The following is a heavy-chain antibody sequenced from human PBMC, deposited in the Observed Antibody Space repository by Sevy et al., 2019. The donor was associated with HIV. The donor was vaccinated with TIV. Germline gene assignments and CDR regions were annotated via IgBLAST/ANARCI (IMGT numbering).Heavy chain of an antibody. Sequence: GGSLRLSCAASGFSVSRNHINWVRQAPGKGQEWISVIYSDGTTQYADSVKGRFTISRDTYNNTVYLQVSSLRADDTAVYYCARRLSSAWYFDFWGQGTLVTVSS. D-gene: IGHD6-19*01. V-gene: IGHV3-53*01. CDR1: GFSVSRNH. J-gene: IGHJ4*02. CDR2: IYSDGTT. CDR3: ARRLSSAWYFDF.